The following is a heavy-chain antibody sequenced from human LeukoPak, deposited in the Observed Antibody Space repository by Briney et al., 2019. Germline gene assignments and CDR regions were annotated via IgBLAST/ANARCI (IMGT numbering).Heavy chain of an antibody. Sequence: SETLSLTCAVYGGSFSGYYWSWIRQPPGKGLEWIGEINHSGSTNYNPSLKSRVTISVDTSKNQFSLKLSSVTAADTAEYYCARGYCSGGSCYYYYGMDVWGKGTTVTVSS. CDR3: ARGYCSGGSCYYYYGMDV. CDR1: GGSFSGYY. CDR2: INHSGST. D-gene: IGHD2-15*01. V-gene: IGHV4-34*01. J-gene: IGHJ6*04.